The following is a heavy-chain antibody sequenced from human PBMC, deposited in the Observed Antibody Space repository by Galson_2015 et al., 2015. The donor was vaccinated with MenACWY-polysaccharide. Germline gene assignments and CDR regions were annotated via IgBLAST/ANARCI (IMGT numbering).Heavy chain of an antibody. Sequence: SLRLSCAASGFTFSSYGMHWVRQAPGKGLEWVAVISYDGSNKYYADSVKGRFTISGDNSKNTLYLQMNSLRAEDTAVYYCAKGREQLVRFCAFDIWGQGTMVTVSS. V-gene: IGHV3-30*18. CDR3: AKGREQLVRFCAFDI. D-gene: IGHD6-6*01. CDR2: ISYDGSNK. CDR1: GFTFSSYG. J-gene: IGHJ3*02.